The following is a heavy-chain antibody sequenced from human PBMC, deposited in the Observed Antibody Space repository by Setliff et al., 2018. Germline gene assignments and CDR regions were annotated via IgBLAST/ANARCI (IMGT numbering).Heavy chain of an antibody. J-gene: IGHJ6*02. CDR3: ARLLAGTGVFFYYGVDV. D-gene: IGHD6-19*01. Sequence: SETLSLTCAVSGYSISSGYFWGWIRQPPGKGLEWIGSIYHSGKTYYNPSLKSRVTLSVDTSKNQFSLKLSSVTAADTAVYYCARLLAGTGVFFYYGVDVWGQGTTVTVSS. CDR2: IYHSGKT. V-gene: IGHV4-38-2*01. CDR1: GYSISSGYF.